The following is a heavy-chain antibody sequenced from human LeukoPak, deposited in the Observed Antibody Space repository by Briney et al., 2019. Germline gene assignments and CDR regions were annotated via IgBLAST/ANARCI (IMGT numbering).Heavy chain of an antibody. CDR3: ARGVFLRGYRPFDY. CDR2: INHSGST. Sequence: SETLSLTCAVYGGSFSGYYWSWIRQPPGKGLEWIREINHSGSTNYNPSLKSRVTISVDTSKNQFSLKLSSVTAADTAVYYCARGVFLRGYRPFDYWGQGTLVTVSS. D-gene: IGHD5-18*01. V-gene: IGHV4-34*01. J-gene: IGHJ4*02. CDR1: GGSFSGYY.